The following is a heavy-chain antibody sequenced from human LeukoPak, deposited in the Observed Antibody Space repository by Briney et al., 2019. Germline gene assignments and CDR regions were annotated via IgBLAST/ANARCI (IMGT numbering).Heavy chain of an antibody. CDR2: IRYYGSNK. D-gene: IGHD3-16*01. J-gene: IGHJ3*02. CDR3: AKGDYVRLWGTFDI. CDR1: GFTFSSYG. Sequence: GGSLRLSCAASGFTFSSYGMHWVRQAPGKGLEWVAFIRYYGSNKYYADSVKGRFTISRDNSKNTLYVQMNSLRAEDTAVYYCAKGDYVRLWGTFDIWGQGTMVTASS. V-gene: IGHV3-30*02.